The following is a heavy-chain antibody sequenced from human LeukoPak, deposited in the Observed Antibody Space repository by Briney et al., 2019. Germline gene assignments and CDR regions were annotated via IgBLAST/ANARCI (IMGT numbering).Heavy chain of an antibody. Sequence: GVSLRLSCAASGVTFTNYAMSWVRQAPGKGLEWVSTIGKSGGGTYYADSVKGRFTISRDNSKSTLYLQMNSLRAEDTAVYYCAKRDSAGLYYFDYWGQGTLVTVSS. V-gene: IGHV3-23*01. J-gene: IGHJ4*02. CDR3: AKRDSAGLYYFDY. CDR1: GVTFTNYA. CDR2: IGKSGGGT. D-gene: IGHD5-18*01.